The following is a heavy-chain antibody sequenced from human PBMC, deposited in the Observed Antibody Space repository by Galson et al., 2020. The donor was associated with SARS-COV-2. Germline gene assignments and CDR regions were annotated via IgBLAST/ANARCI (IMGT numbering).Heavy chain of an antibody. V-gene: IGHV1-24*01. D-gene: IGHD2-2*01. CDR1: GYTLTELS. Sequence: ASVKVSCKVSGYTLTELSMHWVRQAPGKGLEWMGGFAPEDGETIYAQKFQGRVTMTEDTSTDTAYMELSSLRSEDTAVYYCATTSPLVPAASWFDPWGQGTLVTVSS. CDR2: FAPEDGET. J-gene: IGHJ5*02. CDR3: ATTSPLVPAASWFDP.